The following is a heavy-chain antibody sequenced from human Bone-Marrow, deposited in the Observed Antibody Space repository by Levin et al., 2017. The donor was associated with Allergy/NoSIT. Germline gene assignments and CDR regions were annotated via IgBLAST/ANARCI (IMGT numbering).Heavy chain of an antibody. J-gene: IGHJ6*03. D-gene: IGHD2-2*01. Sequence: SQTLSLTCAVYGGSFSGYYWSWIRQPPGKGLEWIGEINHSGSTNYNPSLKSRVTISVDTSKNQFSLKLSSVTAADTAVYYCARARKDIVVVPAAPRAPYYYYYYMDGWGKGTTVTVSS. CDR3: ARARKDIVVVPAAPRAPYYYYYYMDG. CDR2: INHSGST. CDR1: GGSFSGYY. V-gene: IGHV4-34*01.